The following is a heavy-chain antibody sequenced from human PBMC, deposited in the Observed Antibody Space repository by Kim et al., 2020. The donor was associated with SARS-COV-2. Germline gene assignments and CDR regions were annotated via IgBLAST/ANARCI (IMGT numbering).Heavy chain of an antibody. CDR2: ISGSGGST. CDR1: GFTFSSYA. Sequence: GGSLRLSCAASGFTFSSYAMSWVRQAPGKGLEWVSAISGSGGSTYYADSVKGRFTISRDNSKNTLYLQMNSLRAEDTAVYYCAKADGPYYYDSSGYYRSWYFDLWGRGTLVTVSS. V-gene: IGHV3-23*01. D-gene: IGHD3-22*01. J-gene: IGHJ2*01. CDR3: AKADGPYYYDSSGYYRSWYFDL.